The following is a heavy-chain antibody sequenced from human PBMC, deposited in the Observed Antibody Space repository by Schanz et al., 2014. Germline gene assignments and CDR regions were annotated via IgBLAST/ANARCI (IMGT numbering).Heavy chain of an antibody. CDR3: ARDTTWRLDL. D-gene: IGHD1-1*01. CDR1: GGSISSGTYY. J-gene: IGHJ2*01. CDR2: CYTSGST. Sequence: QVQLQESGPGLVKPSQTLSLTCIVSGGSISSGTYYWSWLRQPAGKGLKWIGRCYTSGSTNYNPSLKSRVTTSLNTSKSEFSRPLTYLTAADTAVYYCARDTTWRLDLWGRGTLVTVSS. V-gene: IGHV4-61*02.